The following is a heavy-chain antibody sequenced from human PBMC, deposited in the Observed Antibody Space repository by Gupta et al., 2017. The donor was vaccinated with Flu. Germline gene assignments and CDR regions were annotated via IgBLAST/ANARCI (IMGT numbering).Heavy chain of an antibody. V-gene: IGHV1-8*01. J-gene: IGHJ5*02. D-gene: IGHD1-1*01. CDR2: MRPDSGNT. CDR3: ARGPNEGGNWFDP. Sequence: QAQLVQSGAEVKKPGASVKVSCKASGYPFNNYDINWVRQAGGQGLEWMGWMRPDSGNTGYAQKFQGRLNLTRNTSTSTAYMELSSLGSDDTAVYYCARGPNEGGNWFDPWGQGSLVTVSS. CDR1: GYPFNNYD.